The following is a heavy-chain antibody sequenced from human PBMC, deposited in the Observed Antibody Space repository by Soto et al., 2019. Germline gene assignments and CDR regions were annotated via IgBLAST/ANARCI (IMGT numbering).Heavy chain of an antibody. D-gene: IGHD3-3*01. CDR3: PHSPYYDFWSGLNFDY. CDR2: IYGDDDK. J-gene: IGHJ4*02. Sequence: QITLKESGPTLVKTTQTLTLTCTFSGFSLSTSGVGVGCIRQPPGKSLDWLALIYGDDDKRYSPSLKSKLTIPKDTSNNQVVLTMPHMDPVDTATYYCPHSPYYDFWSGLNFDYWGQGTLVTVSS. V-gene: IGHV2-5*02. CDR1: GFSLSTSGVG.